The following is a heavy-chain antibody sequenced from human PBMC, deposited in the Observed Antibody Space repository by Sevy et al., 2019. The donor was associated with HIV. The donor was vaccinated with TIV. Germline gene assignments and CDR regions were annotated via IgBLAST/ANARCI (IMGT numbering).Heavy chain of an antibody. CDR1: GFTFSNYD. V-gene: IGHV3-48*01. Sequence: GGSLRLSCAASGFTFSNYDMNWVRQAPGKGVEWVSYISSDSSRIYYADSVKGRLTISRDNAKNSLYVQMNRLRAEDTAVYYCAREGXYTXQGMXVWGQGTTVTVSS. J-gene: IGHJ6*02. CDR2: ISSDSSRI. D-gene: IGHD2-2*02. CDR3: AREGXYTXQGMXV.